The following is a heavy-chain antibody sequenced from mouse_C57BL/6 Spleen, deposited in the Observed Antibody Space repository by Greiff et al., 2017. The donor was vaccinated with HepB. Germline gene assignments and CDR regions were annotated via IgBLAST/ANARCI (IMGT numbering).Heavy chain of an antibody. J-gene: IGHJ3*01. CDR1: GYTFTDYN. D-gene: IGHD2-2*01. CDR3: ARYYGYDGFAY. Sequence: EVQRVESGPELVKPGASVKMSCKASGYTFTDYNMLWVKQSHGKSLEWIGYINPNNGGTSYNQKFKGKATLTVNKSSSTAYMELRSLTSEDSAVYYCARYYGYDGFAYWGQGTLVTVSA. CDR2: INPNNGGT. V-gene: IGHV1-22*01.